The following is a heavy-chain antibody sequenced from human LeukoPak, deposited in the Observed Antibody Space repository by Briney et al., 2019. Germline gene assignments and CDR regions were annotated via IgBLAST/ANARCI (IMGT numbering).Heavy chain of an antibody. J-gene: IGHJ4*02. Sequence: PEGSLRLSCAASGFTFSSYSMHWVRQAPGKGLEWVAVISYDGSNKYYADSVKGRFTISRDNSKNTLYLQMNSLRAEDTAVYYCAKAVAGRYDYWGQGTLVTVSS. CDR2: ISYDGSNK. CDR3: AKAVAGRYDY. CDR1: GFTFSSYS. V-gene: IGHV3-30-3*01. D-gene: IGHD6-19*01.